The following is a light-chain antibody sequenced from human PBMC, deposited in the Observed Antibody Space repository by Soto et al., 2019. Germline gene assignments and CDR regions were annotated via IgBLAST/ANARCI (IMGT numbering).Light chain of an antibody. CDR2: SNN. V-gene: IGLV1-44*01. Sequence: QSVLTQPPSATGIPGQRVTISCSRSSSNIGSNTVNWYQQLPGTAPKLLIYSNNQRPSGVPDRFSGSKSGTSASLAISGLQSEDEADYYCAAWDDSLSGYVFGTGTKVTVL. CDR1: SSNIGSNT. CDR3: AAWDDSLSGYV. J-gene: IGLJ1*01.